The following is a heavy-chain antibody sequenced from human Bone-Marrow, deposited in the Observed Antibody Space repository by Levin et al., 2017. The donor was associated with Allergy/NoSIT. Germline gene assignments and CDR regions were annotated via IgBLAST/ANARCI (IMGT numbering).Heavy chain of an antibody. Sequence: SVKVSCKASGGTFSSYTISWVRQAPGQGLEWMGRIIPILGIANYAQKFQGRVTITADKSTSTAYMELSSLRSEDTAVYYCARSHYDFWSGYYNWFDPWGQGTLVTVSS. D-gene: IGHD3-3*01. CDR1: GGTFSSYT. CDR3: ARSHYDFWSGYYNWFDP. V-gene: IGHV1-69*02. J-gene: IGHJ5*02. CDR2: IIPILGIA.